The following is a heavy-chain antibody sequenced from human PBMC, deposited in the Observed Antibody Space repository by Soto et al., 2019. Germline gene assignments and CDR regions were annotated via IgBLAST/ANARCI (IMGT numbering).Heavy chain of an antibody. CDR2: IYHSGST. V-gene: IGHV4-4*02. CDR3: ARGGGWKGYYYYGMDV. Sequence: SETLSLTCAVSGGSISSSNWWSGVRQPPGKGLEWIGEIYHSGSTNYNPSLKSRVTISVDKSKNQFSLELSSVTAADTAVYYCARGGGWKGYYYYGMDVWGQGTTVTVSS. D-gene: IGHD1-1*01. CDR1: GGSISSSNW. J-gene: IGHJ6*02.